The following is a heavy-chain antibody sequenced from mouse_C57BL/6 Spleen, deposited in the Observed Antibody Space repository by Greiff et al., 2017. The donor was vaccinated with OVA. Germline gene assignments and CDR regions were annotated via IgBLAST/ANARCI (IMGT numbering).Heavy chain of an antibody. J-gene: IGHJ4*01. V-gene: IGHV5-17*01. CDR2: ISSGSSTI. CDR3: AHPAMDY. CDR1: GFTFSDYG. Sequence: DVMLVESGGGLVKPGGSLKLSCAASGFTFSDYGMHWVRQAPETGLEWVAYISSGSSTIYYADTVKGRFTISRDNAKNTLFLQMTSLRSEDTAMYYCAHPAMDYWGQGTSVTVSS.